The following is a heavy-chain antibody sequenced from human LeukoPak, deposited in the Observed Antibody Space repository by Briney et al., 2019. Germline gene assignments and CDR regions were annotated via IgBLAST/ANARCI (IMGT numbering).Heavy chain of an antibody. CDR1: GYTFTSYY. CDR3: ARTGYSSGWYGNRLFDY. V-gene: IGHV1-46*01. D-gene: IGHD6-19*01. Sequence: ASVKVSCKASGYTFTSYYMHWVRQAPGQGLEWMGIINPSGGSTSYAQKFQGRVTMTRDPSTSTVYMELSSLRSEDTAVYYCARTGYSSGWYGNRLFDYWGQGTLVTVSS. J-gene: IGHJ4*02. CDR2: INPSGGST.